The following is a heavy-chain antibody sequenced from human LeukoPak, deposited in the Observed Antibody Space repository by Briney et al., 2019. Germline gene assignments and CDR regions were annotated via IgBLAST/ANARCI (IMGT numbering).Heavy chain of an antibody. CDR1: DYTFNNYV. CDR2: VNAYNGNT. Sequence: ASVKVSCKASDYTFNNYVISWVRQAPGQGLEWMGWVNAYNGNTNYAQKFQGRVTMTRDTSISTAYMELSRLRSDDTAVYYCARGYYDILTGYYEAFDYWGQGTLVTVSS. J-gene: IGHJ4*02. V-gene: IGHV1-18*01. CDR3: ARGYYDILTGYYEAFDY. D-gene: IGHD3-9*01.